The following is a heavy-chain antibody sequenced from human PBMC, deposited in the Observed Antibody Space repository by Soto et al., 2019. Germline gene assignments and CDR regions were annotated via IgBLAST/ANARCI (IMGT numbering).Heavy chain of an antibody. CDR1: RYTFISYD. V-gene: IGHV1-8*01. Sequence: QVQLVQSGAEVKKPGASVKVSCKASRYTFISYDINWVRQATGQGLEWMGWMNPKSDNTGYAQNFQGRVTMTSNTSISTAYMKLSSLRSDDTAVYYCARSPSWETTVTPYYFDYWCQGTLVTVSS. J-gene: IGHJ4*02. CDR3: ARSPSWETTVTPYYFDY. CDR2: MNPKSDNT. D-gene: IGHD4-4*01.